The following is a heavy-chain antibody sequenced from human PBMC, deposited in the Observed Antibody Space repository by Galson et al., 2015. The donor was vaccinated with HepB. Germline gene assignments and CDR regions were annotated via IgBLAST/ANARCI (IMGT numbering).Heavy chain of an antibody. CDR2: IYWDDDK. Sequence: PALVKPTQTLTLTCTFSGFSLSTSGVGVGWIRQPPGKALKWLALIYWDDDKRYSPSLKSRLTITKDTSKNQVVLTMTNMDPVDTATYYCVLLPPAAFDIWGQGTMVTVSP. D-gene: IGHD2-21*01. CDR3: VLLPPAAFDI. CDR1: GFSLSTSGVG. J-gene: IGHJ3*02. V-gene: IGHV2-5*02.